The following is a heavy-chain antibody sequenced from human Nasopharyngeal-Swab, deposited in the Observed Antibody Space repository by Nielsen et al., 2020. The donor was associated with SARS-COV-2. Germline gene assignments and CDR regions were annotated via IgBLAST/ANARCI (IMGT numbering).Heavy chain of an antibody. CDR3: ARIRQGDGFPEH. D-gene: IGHD5-24*01. J-gene: IGHJ4*02. CDR2: ISGSQNTR. Sequence: GESLKISCAASGFDLTDYYMSWIRQAPGKGLEWISHISGSQNTRTYADSVKGRFAVSRDNTKKSLYLQMSSLRSDDTAVYYCARIRQGDGFPEHWGQGTLVIVSS. CDR1: GFDLTDYY. V-gene: IGHV3-11*04.